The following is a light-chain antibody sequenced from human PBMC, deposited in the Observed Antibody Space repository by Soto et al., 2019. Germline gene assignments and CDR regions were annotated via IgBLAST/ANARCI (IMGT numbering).Light chain of an antibody. V-gene: IGKV3D-15*01. Sequence: EIVLTQSPATLSLSPGERATLSCRASQTVSSNYLAWCQQRPGQAPRLLIYGASTRAAGIPDRFSGSGSGTEFTLTISSLQSEDFAVYYCQQYNNWPPKTFGQGTKVDIK. J-gene: IGKJ1*01. CDR2: GAS. CDR3: QQYNNWPPKT. CDR1: QTVSSN.